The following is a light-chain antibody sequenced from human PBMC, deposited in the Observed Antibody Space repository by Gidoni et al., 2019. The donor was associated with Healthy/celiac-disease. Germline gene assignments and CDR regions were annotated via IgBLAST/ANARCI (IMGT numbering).Light chain of an antibody. CDR1: QSISSW. CDR3: QQYNSYPRT. CDR2: DAS. J-gene: IGKJ1*01. Sequence: DIQMTQSPSTLSAYVGDRVTITCRASQSISSWLAWDQQKPGKAPKLLIYDASSLESGVPSRFSGSGFGTEFTLTISSLQPDDFATYYCQQYNSYPRTFXQXTKVEIK. V-gene: IGKV1-5*01.